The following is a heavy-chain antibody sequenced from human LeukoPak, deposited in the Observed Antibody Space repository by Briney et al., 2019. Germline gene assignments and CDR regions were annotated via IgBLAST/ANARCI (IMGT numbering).Heavy chain of an antibody. D-gene: IGHD2-2*01. CDR1: GGSISSGGYY. CDR2: IYYSGST. V-gene: IGHV4-31*03. J-gene: IGHJ6*04. Sequence: SQTLSLTCTVSGGSISSGGYYWSWIRQHPGKGLEWIGYIYYSGSTYYHPSLKSRVTISVDTSKNHFSLKLSSVTAADTAVYYCAREEVVPAAMGYYYYYGMDVWGKGTTVTVSS. CDR3: AREEVVPAAMGYYYYYGMDV.